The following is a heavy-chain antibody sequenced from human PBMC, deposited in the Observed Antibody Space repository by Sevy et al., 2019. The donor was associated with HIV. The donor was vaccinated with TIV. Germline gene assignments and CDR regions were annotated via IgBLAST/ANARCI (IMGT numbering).Heavy chain of an antibody. CDR2: ISGYNGNT. D-gene: IGHD3-16*01. CDR3: ARGSSYDKRDPFGH. CDR1: GYTFSSHG. Sequence: ASVKVSCKTSGYTFSSHGISWVRQAPGEGLEWMGWISGYNGNTDYAQKLQDRVTMTTDTSTTTAYMELRSLRSDDTAVYYCARGSSYDKRDPFGHWGQGTLVTVSS. V-gene: IGHV1-18*04. J-gene: IGHJ4*02.